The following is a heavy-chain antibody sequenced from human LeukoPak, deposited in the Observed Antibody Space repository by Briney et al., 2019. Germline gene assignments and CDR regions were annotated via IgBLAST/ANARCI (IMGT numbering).Heavy chain of an antibody. J-gene: IGHJ4*02. CDR1: GFTFSSYA. CDR3: ARDQSRISGAYFDY. D-gene: IGHD2-15*01. Sequence: GGSLTLSCAASGFTFSSYAMHWVRQAPGKGLEWVAVISYDGSNKYYADSVKGRFTISRDNSKNTLYLQMNSLRAEDTAVYYCARDQSRISGAYFDYWGQGTLVTVSS. V-gene: IGHV3-30-3*01. CDR2: ISYDGSNK.